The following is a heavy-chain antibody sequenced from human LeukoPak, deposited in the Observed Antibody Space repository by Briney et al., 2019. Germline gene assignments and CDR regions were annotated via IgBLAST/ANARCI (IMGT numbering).Heavy chain of an antibody. J-gene: IGHJ3*02. D-gene: IGHD1-7*01. CDR2: AYSRYREGR. CDR1: GDSVSSNSVA. V-gene: IGHV6-1*01. CDR3: ARGTNSTFDI. Sequence: SQTFPLTCAISGDSVSSNSVAWNWLRQSPSRGLEWLGRAYSRYREGRDYVISVSSRINIDTDTSRNQFSLQLSSVTSEDTAVYYCARGTNSTFDIWGQGTMVAGSS.